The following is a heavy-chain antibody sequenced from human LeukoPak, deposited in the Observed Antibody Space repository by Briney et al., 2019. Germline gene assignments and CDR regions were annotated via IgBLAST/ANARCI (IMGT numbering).Heavy chain of an antibody. D-gene: IGHD5/OR15-5a*01. CDR1: GFTFSNVW. V-gene: IGHV3-21*01. J-gene: IGHJ4*02. CDR3: ARDPTQYLRYGHFDY. Sequence: GGSLRLSCAASGFTFSNVWMSWVRQAPGKGLEWVSSINNVASHIYYAHSVKGRFTISRDNAKNSLYLQMNSLSDEDTAVYYCARDPTQYLRYGHFDYWGQGTLVTVSS. CDR2: INNVASHI.